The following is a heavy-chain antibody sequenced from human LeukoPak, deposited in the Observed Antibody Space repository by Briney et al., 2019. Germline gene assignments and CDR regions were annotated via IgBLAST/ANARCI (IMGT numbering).Heavy chain of an antibody. J-gene: IGHJ4*02. V-gene: IGHV1-18*01. CDR2: ISAYNGNT. CDR1: GGTFSSYA. CDR3: ARGTADEGIDY. Sequence: ASVKVSCKASGGTFSSYAISWVRQAPGQGLEWMGWISAYNGNTNYAQKLQGRVTMTTDTSTSTAYMELRSLRSDDTAVYYCARGTADEGIDYWGQGTLVTVSS. D-gene: IGHD1-14*01.